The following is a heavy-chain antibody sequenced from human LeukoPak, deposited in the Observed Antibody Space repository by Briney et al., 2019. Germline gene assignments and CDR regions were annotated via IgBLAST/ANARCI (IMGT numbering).Heavy chain of an antibody. CDR3: TSPAHDFDLWSGYYSL. J-gene: IGHJ4*01. V-gene: IGHV3-73*01. CDR1: GFTFSDSA. D-gene: IGHD3-3*01. Sequence: GGSLKLSCYGSGFTFSDSAIHWVRHAAGKGLEWVGRIRSESKSGETAYAASVKGRFTISRDDSKDTAYLRMNSLKPEDTALYYCTSPAHDFDLWSGYYSLWGHGTQVTVSS. CDR2: IRSESKSGET.